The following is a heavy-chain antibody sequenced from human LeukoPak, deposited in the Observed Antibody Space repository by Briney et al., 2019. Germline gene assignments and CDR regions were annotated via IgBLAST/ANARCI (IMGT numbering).Heavy chain of an antibody. CDR2: ISFGGNTA. CDR3: AKDYDRNEAAANFDS. V-gene: IGHV3-11*04. CDR1: GFTFSHYY. Sequence: RPGGSLRLSCAASGFTFSHYYMSWIRQAPGKGLEWISYISFGGNTAFDEDSLKGRITISRDNTKNLVFLEMNNLRAEDTAVYYCAKDYDRNEAAANFDSWGQGILVTVSS. D-gene: IGHD6-13*01. J-gene: IGHJ5*01.